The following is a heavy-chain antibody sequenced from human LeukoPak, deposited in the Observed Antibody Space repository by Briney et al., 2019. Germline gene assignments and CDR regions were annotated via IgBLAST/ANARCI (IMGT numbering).Heavy chain of an antibody. CDR1: GGSISSYY. CDR3: ARRYCTDGVCYLVS. CDR2: IYFTGST. D-gene: IGHD2-8*01. V-gene: IGHV4-59*12. Sequence: SETLSLTCTVSGGSISSYYWSWIRQPPGKGLEWIGYIYFTGSTNHNPSLKSRVTMSVDTSNNQFSLKLSSVTAADTAVYYCARRYCTDGVCYLVSWGQGTLVTVSS. J-gene: IGHJ5*02.